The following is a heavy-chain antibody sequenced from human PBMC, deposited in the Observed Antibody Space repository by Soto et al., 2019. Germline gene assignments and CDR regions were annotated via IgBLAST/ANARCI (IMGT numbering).Heavy chain of an antibody. CDR1: GFTFSSYS. CDR3: ARDLSYGDYRGAFDI. Sequence: GGSLRLSCAASGFTFSSYSMNWVRQAPGKGLEWVSSISSSSSYIYYADSVKGRFTISRDNAKNSLYLQMNSLRAEDTAVYYCARDLSYGDYRGAFDIWGQGTMVTVSS. D-gene: IGHD4-17*01. J-gene: IGHJ3*02. CDR2: ISSSSSYI. V-gene: IGHV3-21*01.